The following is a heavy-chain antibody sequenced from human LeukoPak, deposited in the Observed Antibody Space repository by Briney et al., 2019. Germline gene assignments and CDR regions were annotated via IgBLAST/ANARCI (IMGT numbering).Heavy chain of an antibody. CDR1: GFTFSSYW. D-gene: IGHD6-13*01. Sequence: GGSLRLSCAASGFTFSSYWMHWVRQAPGKGLVWVSRINSDGNITTYADSVKGRFTNSRDNAKNTLYLQMNSLRAEDTAVYYCSRDHVAAFDYWGQGTLVTVSS. J-gene: IGHJ4*02. V-gene: IGHV3-74*01. CDR2: INSDGNIT. CDR3: SRDHVAAFDY.